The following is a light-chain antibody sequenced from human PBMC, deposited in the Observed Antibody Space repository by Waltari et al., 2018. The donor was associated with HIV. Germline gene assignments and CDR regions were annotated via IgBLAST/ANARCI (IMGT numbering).Light chain of an antibody. CDR2: EVK. J-gene: IGLJ1*01. CDR3: SSYKNNNTLV. V-gene: IGLV2-18*02. CDR1: SSDIGAYNR. Sequence: QSALTQPPSVSASPGQSVTISCPGTSSDIGAYNRVSWYLQPPGTAPKVMIYEVKTRPSGVPDRFSGSKSGSTASLTISGLQAEDEADYFCSSYKNNNTLVFGTGTKVTVL.